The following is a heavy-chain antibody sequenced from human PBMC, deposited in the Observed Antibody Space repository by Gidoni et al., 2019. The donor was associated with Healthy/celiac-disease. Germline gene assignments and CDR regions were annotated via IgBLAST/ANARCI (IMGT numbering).Heavy chain of an antibody. CDR2: IYTSGST. Sequence: QVQLQESGPGLVKPSQTLSLTCTVSGGSISSGSYYWSWIRQPAGKGLEWIGRIYTSGSTNYNPSLKSRVTISVDTSKNQFSLKLSSVTAADTAVYYCARERIAAAGTGGRYGMDVWGQGTTVTVSS. CDR3: ARERIAAAGTGGRYGMDV. V-gene: IGHV4-61*02. D-gene: IGHD6-13*01. CDR1: GGSISSGSYY. J-gene: IGHJ6*02.